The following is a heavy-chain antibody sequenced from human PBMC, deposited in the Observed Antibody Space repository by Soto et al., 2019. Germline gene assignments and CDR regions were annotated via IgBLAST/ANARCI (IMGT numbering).Heavy chain of an antibody. V-gene: IGHV1-69*12. Sequence: QVQLVQSGAEVKKPGSSVKVSCKASGGTFSSYAISWVRQAPGQGLEWMGGIIPIFGTANYAQKFQGRVTITADESTSRAYMELSSLRSEDTAVDYCAGLPAAGLVRDYFDYWGQGTLVTVSS. D-gene: IGHD3-10*01. CDR3: AGLPAAGLVRDYFDY. J-gene: IGHJ4*02. CDR1: GGTFSSYA. CDR2: IIPIFGTA.